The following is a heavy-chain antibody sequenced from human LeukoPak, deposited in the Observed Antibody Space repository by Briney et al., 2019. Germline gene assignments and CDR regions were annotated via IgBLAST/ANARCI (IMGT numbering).Heavy chain of an antibody. V-gene: IGHV1-46*01. Sequence: GASVKVSCKASGYTFTSYHMHWVRQAPGQGLEWMGIINPSGGSTSFAQKFQVRVTMTRDTSTSTVYMELSSLRSEDTAVYYCARADPTRYFDLWGRGTLVTVSS. CDR2: INPSGGST. J-gene: IGHJ2*01. CDR1: GYTFTSYH. CDR3: ARADPTRYFDL.